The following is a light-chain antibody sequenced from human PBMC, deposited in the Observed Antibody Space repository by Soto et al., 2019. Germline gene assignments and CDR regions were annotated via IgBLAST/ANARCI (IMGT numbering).Light chain of an antibody. CDR2: AAS. Sequence: DIQMTQSPSSLSASVGDRVTITCRASQGISNYLAWYQQKPGKVPKLLIYAASTLQSGVPSRFSGSGSGTAFTLTISSLQTEDVATYYCQKYNSAPRTVGVGAKVEIK. V-gene: IGKV1-27*01. CDR3: QKYNSAPRT. J-gene: IGKJ4*01. CDR1: QGISNY.